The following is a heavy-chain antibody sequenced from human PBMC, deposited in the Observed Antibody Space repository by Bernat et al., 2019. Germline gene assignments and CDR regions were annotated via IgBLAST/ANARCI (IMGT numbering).Heavy chain of an antibody. CDR1: GFTFSSYP. CDR3: ARDPHLSGSYYRRSTYYGMDV. J-gene: IGHJ6*02. CDR2: ISGSGGST. V-gene: IGHV3-23*01. D-gene: IGHD3-10*01. Sequence: EVQLLESGGGLVQPGGSLRLPCAASGFTFSSYPLSWVRQAPGKGLEWVAAISGSGGSTYYADSVKGRFTISRDNSKNTLYLQMNSLRAEDTAVYYCARDPHLSGSYYRRSTYYGMDVWGQGTTVTVSS.